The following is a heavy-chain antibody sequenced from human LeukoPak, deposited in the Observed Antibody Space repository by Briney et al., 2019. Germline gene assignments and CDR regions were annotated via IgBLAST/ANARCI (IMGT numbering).Heavy chain of an antibody. Sequence: SETLSLTCAVYGRSFSGYYWSWIRQPPGKGLEWMGEINHSGSTNYTPSLKSRVTISVDTSKNQFSLKLSSVTAADTAVYYCARAPSLYGSGSYYTPYYYYGMDVWGKGTTVTVSS. V-gene: IGHV4-34*01. CDR3: ARAPSLYGSGSYYTPYYYYGMDV. D-gene: IGHD3-10*01. J-gene: IGHJ6*04. CDR2: INHSGST. CDR1: GRSFSGYY.